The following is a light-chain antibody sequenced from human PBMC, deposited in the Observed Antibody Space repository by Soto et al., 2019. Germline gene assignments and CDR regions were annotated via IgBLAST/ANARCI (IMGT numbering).Light chain of an antibody. CDR2: GNS. J-gene: IGLJ3*02. CDR3: QSYDSSLSGGV. Sequence: QSVLTQPPSVSGAPGQRVTISCTGSSSNIGAGYDVHWYQQLPGTAPKLLIYGNSNRRSGVPDRFSGSKSGTSASLPITGLQAEDEADYYCQSYDSSLSGGVFGGGTQLTVL. V-gene: IGLV1-40*01. CDR1: SSNIGAGYD.